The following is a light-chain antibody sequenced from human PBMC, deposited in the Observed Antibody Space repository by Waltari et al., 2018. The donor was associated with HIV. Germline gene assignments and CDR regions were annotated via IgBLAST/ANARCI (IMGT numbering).Light chain of an antibody. Sequence: EVVMTQSPATLSVSLGERATLSCRASQTVNSNLAWYQQRPGQAPRLLIYGVSTRASGIPARFSVSGSGTEFTLTISSLQSEDFAVYFCQQYNNWPRTFGQGTKVEIK. CDR1: QTVNSN. V-gene: IGKV3-15*01. J-gene: IGKJ1*01. CDR3: QQYNNWPRT. CDR2: GVS.